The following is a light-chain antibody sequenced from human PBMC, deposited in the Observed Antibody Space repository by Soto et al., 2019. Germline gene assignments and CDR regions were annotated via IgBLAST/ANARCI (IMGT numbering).Light chain of an antibody. CDR3: KQYNVYPLT. J-gene: IGKJ4*01. CDR1: QSISSW. Sequence: DIQMTQSPSTLSASVGDRVTITCRASQSISSWLAWYQQKPGKAPKLLIYKASSLESGVPSKFSSSGSGTEFPLTIRSLQLDDFATYFCKQYNVYPLTCGGGAEVDVK. V-gene: IGKV1-5*03. CDR2: KAS.